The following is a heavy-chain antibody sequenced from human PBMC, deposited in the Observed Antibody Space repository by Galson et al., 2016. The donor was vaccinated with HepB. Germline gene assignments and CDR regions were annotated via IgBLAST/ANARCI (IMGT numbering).Heavy chain of an antibody. CDR1: GGSFSGYY. Sequence: ETLSLTCGIYGGSFSGYYWSWIRQPPGRGLEWIGEINHSGSTNYNPSLKSRVTISVDTSKNQFSLRLRSVTAADTAVYYCARAPCRGGSCYSRPTALDIWGQGTMVTVSS. J-gene: IGHJ3*02. CDR3: ARAPCRGGSCYSRPTALDI. CDR2: INHSGST. V-gene: IGHV4-34*01. D-gene: IGHD2-15*01.